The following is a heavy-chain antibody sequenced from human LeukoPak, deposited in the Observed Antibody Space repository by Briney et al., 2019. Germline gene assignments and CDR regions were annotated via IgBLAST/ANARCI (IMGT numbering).Heavy chain of an antibody. CDR2: ISGTSKYI. J-gene: IGHJ5*02. CDR1: GFTFSYYS. Sequence: GGSLRLSCAASGFTFSYYSMNWVRQAPGKGLEWVSSISGTSKYIFYGDSVKGRFTVSRDNAKNSLYLQMNSLRAEDTAVYYCARLGDDFWSGYGGWFDPWGQGTLVTVSS. D-gene: IGHD3-3*01. CDR3: ARLGDDFWSGYGGWFDP. V-gene: IGHV3-21*01.